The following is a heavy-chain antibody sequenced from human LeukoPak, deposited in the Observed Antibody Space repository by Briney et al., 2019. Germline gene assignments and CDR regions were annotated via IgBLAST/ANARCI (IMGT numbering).Heavy chain of an antibody. D-gene: IGHD6-19*01. CDR2: ISGSGGNT. V-gene: IGHV3-23*01. Sequence: GGSLRLSCAASGFSFSNYAMSWVRQTPGKGLEWVSTISGSGGNTYYADSVKGLFTISRDNSKNMLYLQMNRLRAEDTAIYYCAKQNVEGSSAWYFGRTKGWLDPWGQGTLVTVSS. CDR3: AKQNVEGSSAWYFGRTKGWLDP. CDR1: GFSFSNYA. J-gene: IGHJ5*02.